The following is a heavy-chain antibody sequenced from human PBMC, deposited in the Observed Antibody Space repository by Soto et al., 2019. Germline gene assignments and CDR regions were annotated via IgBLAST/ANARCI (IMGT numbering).Heavy chain of an antibody. D-gene: IGHD3-3*01. CDR3: LSSVTIFGVGAF. CDR2: ISDDGSKE. J-gene: IGHJ3*01. CDR1: GFTFNYYA. V-gene: IGHV3-30-3*01. Sequence: QVQLVESGGGVVQPGRSLRLSCAASGFTFNYYAMHWVRQAPGKGLEWVAVISDDGSKEYYADSVRGQFTISRDNSQNTLYLQMNSLRPEDSALYYCLSSVTIFGVGAFWGQGTMVTVS.